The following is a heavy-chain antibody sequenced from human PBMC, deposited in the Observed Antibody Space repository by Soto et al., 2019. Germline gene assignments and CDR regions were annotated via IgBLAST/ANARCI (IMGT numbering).Heavy chain of an antibody. Sequence: PGGSLRLSCAASGFTFSSYWMHWVRQAPGKGLEWVSVIYSAGSADFADSVKVRFTISRDNSKNTLYLQMNSLGAEDTAVYYCARDFVVGGPTINYYYGMDVWGQGTTVTVSS. V-gene: IGHV3-66*01. CDR1: GFTFSSYW. D-gene: IGHD1-26*01. J-gene: IGHJ6*02. CDR2: IYSAGSA. CDR3: ARDFVVGGPTINYYYGMDV.